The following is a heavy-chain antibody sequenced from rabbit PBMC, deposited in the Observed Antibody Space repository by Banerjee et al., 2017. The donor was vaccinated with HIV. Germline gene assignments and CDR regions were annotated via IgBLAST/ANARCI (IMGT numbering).Heavy chain of an antibody. CDR1: GSDFSVGYD. D-gene: IGHD5-1*01. CDR3: AREGL. J-gene: IGHJ4*01. CDR2: IYNSDGST. Sequence: EESGGDLVRPGASLTLTCTASGSDFSVGYDMCWVRQAPGKGPEWIACIYNSDGSTYYASWVNGRFTISRSTSLNTVTLQMTSLTAADTATYFCAREGLWGQGTLVTV. V-gene: IGHV1S47*01.